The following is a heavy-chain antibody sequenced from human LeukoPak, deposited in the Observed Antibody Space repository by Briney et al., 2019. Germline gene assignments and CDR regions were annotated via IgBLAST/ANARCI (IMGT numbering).Heavy chain of an antibody. CDR2: IYYSGKT. V-gene: IGHV4-59*11. D-gene: IGHD3-22*01. J-gene: IGHJ3*02. CDR3: ARLLDNDSSGDPDTFDM. CDR1: GGSISNHY. Sequence: SETLSLTCAVSGGSISNHYWSWIRQPPEKGLEWIGYIYYSGKTYYSPSLHSRVTISIDTSKNHFSLKLTSATAADTAVYYCARLLDNDSSGDPDTFDMWGQGTMVTVSS.